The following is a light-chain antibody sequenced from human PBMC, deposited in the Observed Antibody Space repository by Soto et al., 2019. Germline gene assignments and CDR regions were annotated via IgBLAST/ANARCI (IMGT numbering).Light chain of an antibody. CDR2: VNSDGSH. V-gene: IGLV4-69*01. CDR1: SGHSSYA. Sequence: QLVLTQAPSASASLGASVKLTCTLDSGHSSYAIAWHQQQPQKGPRYLMKVNSDGSHIKGDGIPDRFSGSSSGAERYLTISSLQSEDETDYFCQTWGSGVWVFGGGTKLTVL. J-gene: IGLJ3*02. CDR3: QTWGSGVWV.